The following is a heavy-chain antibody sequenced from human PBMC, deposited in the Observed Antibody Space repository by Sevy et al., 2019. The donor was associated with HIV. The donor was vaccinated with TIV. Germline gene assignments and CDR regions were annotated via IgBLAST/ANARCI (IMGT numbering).Heavy chain of an antibody. Sequence: ETLSLTCTVSGGSVSSDTDYWTWIRQPPGKGLAFIGYIYYNVRINYNPSLKSRFTISVDTSKNQFSLKVTSVTAADTVAYYCTRVGGLTDYGMDVWGQGTTVTVSS. CDR3: TRVGGLTDYGMDV. J-gene: IGHJ6*02. V-gene: IGHV4-61*01. D-gene: IGHD1-26*01. CDR2: IYYNVRI. CDR1: GGSVSSDTDY.